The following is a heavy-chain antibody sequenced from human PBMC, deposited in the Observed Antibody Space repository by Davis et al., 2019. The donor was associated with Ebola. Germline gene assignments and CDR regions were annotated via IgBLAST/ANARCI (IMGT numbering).Heavy chain of an antibody. Sequence: PGGSLRLSCAASGFTFSDYYMSWIRQAPGKGLEWVSAISGSGGSTYYADSVKGRFTISRDNSKNTLYLQMNSLRAEDTAVYYCAKDHHSSSSVFWMDGLDYWGQGTLVTVSS. CDR2: ISGSGGST. D-gene: IGHD6-6*01. CDR3: AKDHHSSSSVFWMDGLDY. V-gene: IGHV3-23*01. J-gene: IGHJ4*02. CDR1: GFTFSDYY.